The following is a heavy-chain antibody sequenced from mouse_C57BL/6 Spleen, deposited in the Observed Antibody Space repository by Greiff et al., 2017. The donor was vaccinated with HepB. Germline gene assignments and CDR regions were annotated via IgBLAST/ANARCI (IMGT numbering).Heavy chain of an antibody. CDR3: ARKSTYYSNYDEVCFAY. D-gene: IGHD2-5*01. V-gene: IGHV1-9*01. CDR2: ILPGSGST. CDR1: GYTFTGYW. J-gene: IGHJ3*01. Sequence: VQLQQSGAELMKPGASVKLSCKATGYTFTGYWIEWVKQRPGHGLEWIGDILPGSGSTNYNEKFKGKATFTADTSSNTAYMELSSLTTEDSAIYSCARKSTYYSNYDEVCFAYWGQGTLVTVSA.